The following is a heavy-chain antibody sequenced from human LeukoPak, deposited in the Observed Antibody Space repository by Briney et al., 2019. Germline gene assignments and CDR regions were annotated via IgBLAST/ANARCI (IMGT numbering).Heavy chain of an antibody. V-gene: IGHV1-18*01. Sequence: GATVNVSCKASGYTFTSYGISCVRQAPGQGLEWMGWISAYNGNTNYAQKLQGRVTMTTDTSTSTAYRELRSLRSEDTGVYYCARDPGYSSGWSSGPWGQGTLVTVSS. CDR1: GYTFTSYG. CDR3: ARDPGYSSGWSSGP. CDR2: ISAYNGNT. D-gene: IGHD6-19*01. J-gene: IGHJ5*02.